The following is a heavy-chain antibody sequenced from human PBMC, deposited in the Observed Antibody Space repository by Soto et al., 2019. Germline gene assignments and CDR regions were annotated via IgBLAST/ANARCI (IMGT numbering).Heavy chain of an antibody. CDR1: GFTFSSYA. CDR2: ISGSGGST. J-gene: IGHJ4*02. V-gene: IGHV3-23*01. D-gene: IGHD3-10*02. Sequence: EVQLLESGGGLVQPGGSLRLSCAASGFTFSSYAMSWVRQAPGKGLEWVSAISGSGGSTYYADSVKGRFTISRDNSKNPLYLQKNSPGAEDQAVYYCVSHYFVRGGISFDFWGQGTLVTVSS. CDR3: VSHYFVRGGISFDF.